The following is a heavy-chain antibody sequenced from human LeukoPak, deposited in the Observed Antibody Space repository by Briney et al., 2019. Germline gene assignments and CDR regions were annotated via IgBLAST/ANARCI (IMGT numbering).Heavy chain of an antibody. V-gene: IGHV3-48*01. CDR1: GFTFSSYS. CDR2: ISSSSSTI. D-gene: IGHD3-10*01. J-gene: IGHJ4*02. CDR3: ASASNYGSGSYYTNVY. Sequence: GGSLRLSCAASGFTFSSYSMNWVRQAPGKGLEWVSYISSSSSTIYYADSVKGRFTISRDNAKNSLHLQMNSLRAEDTAVYYCASASNYGSGSYYTNVYWGQGTLVTVSS.